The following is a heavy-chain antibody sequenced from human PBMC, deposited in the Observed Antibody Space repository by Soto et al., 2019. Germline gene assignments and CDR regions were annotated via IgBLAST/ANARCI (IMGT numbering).Heavy chain of an antibody. D-gene: IGHD2-15*01. V-gene: IGHV3-30*18. CDR1: GFSFSSHG. J-gene: IGHJ5*02. CDR2: ISYDGNNK. Sequence: GGSLRLSCEASGFSFSSHGMHWVRQAPGKGLEWLAVISYDGNNKYYADSVKGRFSISRDNYKNTLYLQMNGLRAEDTAVYYCAKDHLPTAITTPWFDPWGQGTLVTVSS. CDR3: AKDHLPTAITTPWFDP.